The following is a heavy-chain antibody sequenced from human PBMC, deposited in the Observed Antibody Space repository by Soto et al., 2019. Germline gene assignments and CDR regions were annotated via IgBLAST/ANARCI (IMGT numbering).Heavy chain of an antibody. CDR3: ARDRPGDEGDGFDI. D-gene: IGHD3-10*01. CDR2: LYSGGST. Sequence: EVQLVETGGGLIQPGGSLRLSCAASGLTVSCNYMNWVRQAPGKGLEWVSVLYSGGSTHYAGSVKGRFIISRDNSKNTLYLQMNSLRVEDTAVYYCARDRPGDEGDGFDIWGHGTMVTVSS. V-gene: IGHV3-53*02. J-gene: IGHJ3*02. CDR1: GLTVSCNY.